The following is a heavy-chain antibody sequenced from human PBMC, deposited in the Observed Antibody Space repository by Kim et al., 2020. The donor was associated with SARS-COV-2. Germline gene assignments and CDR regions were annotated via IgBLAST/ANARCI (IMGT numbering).Heavy chain of an antibody. J-gene: IGHJ5*02. V-gene: IGHV3-23*01. D-gene: IGHD3-16*01. CDR3: AKGTFSLLRTTEGNWFDP. Sequence: GGSLRLSCAASGFTFSSYAMSWVRQAPGKGLEWVSAISGSGGSTYYADSVKGRFTISRDNSKNTLYLQMNSLRAEDTAVYYCAKGTFSLLRTTEGNWFDPWGQGTLVTVSS. CDR1: GFTFSSYA. CDR2: ISGSGGST.